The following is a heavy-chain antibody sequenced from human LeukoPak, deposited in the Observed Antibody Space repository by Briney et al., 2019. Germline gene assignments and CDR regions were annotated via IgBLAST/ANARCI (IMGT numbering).Heavy chain of an antibody. J-gene: IGHJ4*02. V-gene: IGHV1-69*04. Sequence: SVTVSFKSSGGTFISYAISWVRQAPGQGLEWMGRIIPILGIANYAQKFQGRVTITADKATSTAYMELSSLRSEDTAVYYCAMPLSGWELLGALDYWGEGILVTVSS. CDR1: GGTFISYA. CDR2: IIPILGIA. D-gene: IGHD1-26*01. CDR3: AMPLSGWELLGALDY.